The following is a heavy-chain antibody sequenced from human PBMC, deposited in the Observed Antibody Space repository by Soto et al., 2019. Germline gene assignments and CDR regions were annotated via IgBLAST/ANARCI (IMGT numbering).Heavy chain of an antibody. CDR3: ARDLGYSYGYPLDY. Sequence: GGSLRLSCAASGFTISSYAMHWVRQAPGKGLEWVAVISYDGSNKYYADSVKGRFTISRDNSKNTLYLQMNSLRAEDTAVYYCARDLGYSYGYPLDYWGQGTLVTVSS. CDR1: GFTISSYA. V-gene: IGHV3-30-3*01. D-gene: IGHD5-18*01. CDR2: ISYDGSNK. J-gene: IGHJ4*02.